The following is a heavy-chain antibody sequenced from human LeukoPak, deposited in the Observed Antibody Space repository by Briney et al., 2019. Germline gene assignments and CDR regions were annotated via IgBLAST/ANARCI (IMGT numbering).Heavy chain of an antibody. CDR2: IYYNGST. Sequence: SETLSLTCTVSGGSISNYFWSWIRQPPGKGLEWIGYIYYNGSTNYNPSLKSRVTISVDASKNHFSLKLISVTAADTAVYYCARRGYSSGWYYFDYWGQGTLVTVSS. J-gene: IGHJ4*02. D-gene: IGHD6-19*01. CDR1: GGSISNYF. CDR3: ARRGYSSGWYYFDY. V-gene: IGHV4-59*08.